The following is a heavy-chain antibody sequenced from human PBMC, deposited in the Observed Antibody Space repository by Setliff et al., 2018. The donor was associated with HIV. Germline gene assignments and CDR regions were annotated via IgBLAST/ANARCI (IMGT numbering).Heavy chain of an antibody. J-gene: IGHJ4*02. CDR1: GYTFNTYP. Sequence: ASVKVSCKASGYTFNTYPINWVRQAPGQGLELMGWINTATGSPRFAQGFRGRFGFSLDASVTTTYLHINNLEAADSAIYYCARDGADYNFRSGTHPFDIWGQGTLVTAPQ. D-gene: IGHD3-3*01. V-gene: IGHV7-4-1*02. CDR2: INTATGSP. CDR3: ARDGADYNFRSGTHPFDI.